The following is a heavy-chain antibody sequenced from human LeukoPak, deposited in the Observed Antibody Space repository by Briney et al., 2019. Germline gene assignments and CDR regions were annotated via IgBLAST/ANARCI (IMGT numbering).Heavy chain of an antibody. CDR1: GFTVSSNY. D-gene: IGHD6-13*01. V-gene: IGHV3-66*02. CDR2: IYSGGDT. Sequence: GGSLRLSCAASGFTVSSNYMNWVRQAPGKGLEWVSIIYSGGDTYYADSVKGRFTISRDNSKNTLYLQMNSLRAEDTAVYYWTRGPGSTWYSDYWGQGTLVTVSS. J-gene: IGHJ4*02. CDR3: TRGPGSTWYSDY.